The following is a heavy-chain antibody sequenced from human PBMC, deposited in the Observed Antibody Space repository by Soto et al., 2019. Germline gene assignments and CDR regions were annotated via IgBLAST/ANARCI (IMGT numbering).Heavy chain of an antibody. D-gene: IGHD4-17*01. Sequence: RLSCEASRFIFNDYWLNWVRQAPGKGLEWVANMKQEGSERYYVDYVKGRFTVSRDNTKNSWFMHRNSLRAEDMGVYFCSWGEDYDDPGDYWGQGTLVTVSS. CDR2: MKQEGSER. J-gene: IGHJ4*02. CDR3: SWGEDYDDPGDY. V-gene: IGHV3-7*03. CDR1: RFIFNDYW.